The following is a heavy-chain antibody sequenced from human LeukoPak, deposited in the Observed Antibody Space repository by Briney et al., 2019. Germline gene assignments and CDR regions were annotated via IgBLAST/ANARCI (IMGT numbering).Heavy chain of an antibody. CDR2: IKQDGSEK. Sequence: GGSLRLSCAASGFTFSSYWMSWVRQAPGKGLEWVANIKQDGSEKYYVDSVKGRFTISRDNAKNSLYLQMNSLRAEDTAVYYCASTPPGLPIDYWGQGTLVTVSS. D-gene: IGHD2-15*01. CDR3: ASTPPGLPIDY. CDR1: GFTFSSYW. V-gene: IGHV3-7*01. J-gene: IGHJ4*02.